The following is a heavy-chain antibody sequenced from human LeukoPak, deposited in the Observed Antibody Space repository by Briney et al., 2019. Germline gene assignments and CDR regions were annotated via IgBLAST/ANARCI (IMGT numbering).Heavy chain of an antibody. Sequence: PGRSLRLSCAASGFTISYYLMHGVRQGPGKGLLWVSRINPDGSGTSHADSVKGRFTISRDNAKNTLYLQMNSLRAEDTAVYYCARDSGSGSYSGYWGLGTLVTVSS. V-gene: IGHV3-74*01. CDR2: INPDGSGT. D-gene: IGHD3-10*01. J-gene: IGHJ4*02. CDR1: GFTISYYL. CDR3: ARDSGSGSYSGY.